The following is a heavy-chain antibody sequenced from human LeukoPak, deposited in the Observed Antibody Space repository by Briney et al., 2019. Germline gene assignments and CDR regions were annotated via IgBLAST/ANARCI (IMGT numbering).Heavy chain of an antibody. D-gene: IGHD3-10*01. CDR2: INPNSGGT. CDR1: GYTFTGYY. CDR3: ARDRGGSEKGDWFDP. V-gene: IGHV1-2*02. Sequence: ASVKVSCKASGYTFTGYYMHWVRQGPGQGLEWMGWINPNSGGTNYAQKFQGRVTMTRDTSISTAYMELSRLRSDDTAVYYCARDRGGSEKGDWFDPWGQGTLVTVSS. J-gene: IGHJ5*02.